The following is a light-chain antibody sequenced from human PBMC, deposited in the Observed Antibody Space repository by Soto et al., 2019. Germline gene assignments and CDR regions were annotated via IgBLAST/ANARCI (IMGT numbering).Light chain of an antibody. J-gene: IGLJ1*01. Sequence: SYELTQPPSVSVAPGQTARITCGGNNIGSKSVHCYQKRPRQAPVLVVYDDADRPSGIPERFSGSHSGNTATLTISRVEAGDEDDSYCTVWDSSSDHPKGFGTGTNRTVL. CDR2: DDA. CDR3: TVWDSSSDHPKG. V-gene: IGLV3-21*02. CDR1: NIGSKS.